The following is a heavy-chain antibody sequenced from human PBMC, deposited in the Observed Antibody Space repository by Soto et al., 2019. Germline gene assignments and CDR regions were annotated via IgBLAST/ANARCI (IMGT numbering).Heavy chain of an antibody. CDR3: TTDSGYSSGWYKTGAFDI. D-gene: IGHD6-19*01. V-gene: IGHV3-15*01. CDR2: IKSKTDGGTT. J-gene: IGHJ3*02. CDR1: GFTFSNAW. Sequence: GGSLRLPCAASGFTFSNAWMSWVRQAPGKGLEWVGRIKSKTDGGTTDYAAPVKGRFTISRDDSKNTLYLQMNSLKTEDTAVYYCTTDSGYSSGWYKTGAFDIWGQGTMVTVSS.